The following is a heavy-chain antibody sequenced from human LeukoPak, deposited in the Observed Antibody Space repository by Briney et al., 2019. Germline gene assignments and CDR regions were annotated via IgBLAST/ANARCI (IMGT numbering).Heavy chain of an antibody. CDR1: GFTFSSYG. J-gene: IGHJ5*02. V-gene: IGHV3-30*02. CDR2: IRYDGSNK. Sequence: GGSLRLSCAASGFTFSSYGMHWVRQAPGKGLGWVAFIRYDGSNKYYADSVKGRFTISRDNSKNTLYLQMNSLRAEDTAVYYCAKDYWRRSNRAPNWFDPWGQGTLVTVSS. D-gene: IGHD4-11*01. CDR3: AKDYWRRSNRAPNWFDP.